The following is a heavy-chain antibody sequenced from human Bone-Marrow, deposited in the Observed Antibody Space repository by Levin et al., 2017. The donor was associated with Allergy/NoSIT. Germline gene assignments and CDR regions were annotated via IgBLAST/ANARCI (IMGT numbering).Heavy chain of an antibody. CDR3: ARALYYYDSSGYLDY. Sequence: LRLSCTVSGGSISSGGYYWSWIRQHPGKGLEWIGYIYYSGSTYYNPSLKSRVTISVDTSKNQFSLKLSSVTAADTAVYYCARALYYYDSSGYLDYWGQGTLVTVSS. D-gene: IGHD3-22*01. CDR2: IYYSGST. J-gene: IGHJ4*02. V-gene: IGHV4-31*03. CDR1: GGSISSGGYY.